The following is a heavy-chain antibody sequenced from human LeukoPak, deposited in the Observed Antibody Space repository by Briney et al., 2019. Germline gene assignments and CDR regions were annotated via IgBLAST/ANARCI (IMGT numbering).Heavy chain of an antibody. Sequence: SETLSLTCAVYGGSFSGYYWSWIRQPPGKGLEWSGEINHSGSTNYNPSLNSRVTISVDTSKNQFSLRLSSVTAADTAVYYCARYTGSLDYWGQGTLVTVSS. CDR1: GGSFSGYY. CDR3: ARYTGSLDY. V-gene: IGHV4-34*01. J-gene: IGHJ4*02. CDR2: INHSGST. D-gene: IGHD1-14*01.